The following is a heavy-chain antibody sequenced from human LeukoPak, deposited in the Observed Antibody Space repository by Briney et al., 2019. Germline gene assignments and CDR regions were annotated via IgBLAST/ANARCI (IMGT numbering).Heavy chain of an antibody. CDR1: GFTFSSYW. J-gene: IGHJ4*02. D-gene: IGHD3-22*01. V-gene: IGHV3-7*01. CDR3: ARGSRDNSGYRYYFDY. CDR2: IQQHGSVK. Sequence: GGSLRLSCAASGFTFSSYWMSWVRQAPGKGLEWVANIQQHGSVKYYMDSAKGRFTISRDNGENSMFLEMNSLRADDTAVYYCARGSRDNSGYRYYFDYWGQGTLVTVSS.